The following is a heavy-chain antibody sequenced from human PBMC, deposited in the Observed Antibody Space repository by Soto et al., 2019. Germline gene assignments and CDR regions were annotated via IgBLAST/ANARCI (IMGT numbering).Heavy chain of an antibody. V-gene: IGHV1-2*02. CDR2: INPNSGGT. J-gene: IGHJ6*02. CDR3: AGANDGESGYYYYGMDV. D-gene: IGHD4-17*01. CDR1: GYTFTGYY. Sequence: ASVKVSCKASGYTFTGYYMHWVRQAPGQGLEWMGWINPNSGGTNYAQKFQGRVTMTRDTSISTAYMELSRLRSDDTAVYYCAGANDGESGYYYYGMDVSGQGTTVTVSS.